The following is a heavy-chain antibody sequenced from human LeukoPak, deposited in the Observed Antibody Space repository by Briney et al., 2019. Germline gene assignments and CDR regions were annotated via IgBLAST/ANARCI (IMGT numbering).Heavy chain of an antibody. D-gene: IGHD3-22*01. CDR3: ARYYYDSSGYYYWFDP. V-gene: IGHV3-53*01. CDR1: GFTVSSNY. J-gene: IGHJ5*02. Sequence: GGSLRLSCAASGFTVSSNYMSWVRQAPGKGLEWVSVIYSGGSTYYADSVKGRFTISRDNSKNTLYLQMNSLRAEDTAVYYRARYYYDSSGYYYWFDPWGQGTLVTVSS. CDR2: IYSGGST.